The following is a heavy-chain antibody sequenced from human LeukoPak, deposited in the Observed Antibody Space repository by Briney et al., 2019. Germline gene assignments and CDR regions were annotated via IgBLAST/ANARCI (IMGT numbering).Heavy chain of an antibody. V-gene: IGHV3-30*01. CDR3: ARRAGVKEYYFDY. J-gene: IGHJ4*02. CDR2: ISYDGSNK. CDR1: GFTFSSYA. Sequence: PGGSLRLSCAASGFTFSSYAMHWVRQAPGKGLEWVAVISYDGSNKYYADSVKGRFAISRGNSKNTLYLQMNSLRAEDTAVYYCARRAGVKEYYFDYWGQGTLVTVSS. D-gene: IGHD2-8*01.